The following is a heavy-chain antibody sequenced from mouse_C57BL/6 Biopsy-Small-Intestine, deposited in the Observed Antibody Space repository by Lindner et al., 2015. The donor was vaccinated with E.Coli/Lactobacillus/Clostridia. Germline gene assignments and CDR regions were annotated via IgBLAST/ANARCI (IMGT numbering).Heavy chain of an antibody. V-gene: IGHV1-84*02. CDR2: MNPNSGNT. CDR3: ARRDSRNWNVFGWLDP. CDR1: GYTFTNYD. J-gene: IGHJ4*01. D-gene: IGHD4-1*01. Sequence: SVKVSCKASGYTFTNYDINWVRQATGQGLEWMGWMNPNSGNTGYAQKFQGRVTMTRNTSTSTAYMELSSLRSEDTAVYYCARRDSRNWNVFGWLDPWGQGTLVTVSS.